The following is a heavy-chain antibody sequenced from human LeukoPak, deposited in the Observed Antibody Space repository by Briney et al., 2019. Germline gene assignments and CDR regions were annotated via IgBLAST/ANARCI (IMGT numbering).Heavy chain of an antibody. J-gene: IGHJ4*02. CDR3: AKDTGRSSWSTLGSHFDH. CDR2: ISWNSGRI. Sequence: GGSLRLSCAASGFTFDDYAMHWVRQAPGKGLEWVSGISWNSGRIGYADSVTGRFTISRENAKNSLHLQMNSLRAEDTALYYCAKDTGRSSWSTLGSHFDHWGQGTLVTVSS. D-gene: IGHD6-13*01. V-gene: IGHV3-9*01. CDR1: GFTFDDYA.